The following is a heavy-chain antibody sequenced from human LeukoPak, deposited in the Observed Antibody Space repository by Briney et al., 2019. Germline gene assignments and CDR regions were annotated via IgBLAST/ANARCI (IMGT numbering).Heavy chain of an antibody. J-gene: IGHJ4*02. CDR3: ASEGDSSGYEYFDY. V-gene: IGHV3-30*04. CDR1: GFTFTSYA. D-gene: IGHD3-22*01. Sequence: GGSLRLSCAASGFTFTSYAMSWVRQAPGKGLEWVAVISYDGSNKYYVDSVKGRFTISRDNSKNTLYLQMNSLRAEDTAVYYCASEGDSSGYEYFDYWGQGTLVTVSS. CDR2: ISYDGSNK.